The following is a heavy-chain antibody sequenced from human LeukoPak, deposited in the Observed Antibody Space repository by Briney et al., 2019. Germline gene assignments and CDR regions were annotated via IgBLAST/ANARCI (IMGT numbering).Heavy chain of an antibody. CDR2: INWSGGST. CDR3: AREKQQLVWNWFDP. D-gene: IGHD6-13*01. CDR1: GFTCDDYG. J-gene: IGHJ5*02. V-gene: IGHV3-20*04. Sequence: GGSLTLSCAASGFTCDDYGMIWLRHAPGKGVEGVAGINWSGGSTGYAASVKGRFTISRDNAKNSLYLQMNSLRAEDTAFYYCAREKQQLVWNWFDPWGQGTLVTVSS.